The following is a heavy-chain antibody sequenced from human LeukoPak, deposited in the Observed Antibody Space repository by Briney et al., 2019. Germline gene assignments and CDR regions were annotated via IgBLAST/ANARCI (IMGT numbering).Heavy chain of an antibody. CDR1: GFTFSDYY. D-gene: IGHD3-22*01. Sequence: GSLSLSRAASGFTFSDYYMSWIRPAPGKGLEWVSYISSSGSTIYYADSVKGRFTISRDNAKNSLYLQMNSLRAEDTAVYYCAREHYDSSGSPPDYWGQGTLVTVSS. J-gene: IGHJ4*02. CDR3: AREHYDSSGSPPDY. V-gene: IGHV3-11*01. CDR2: ISSSGSTI.